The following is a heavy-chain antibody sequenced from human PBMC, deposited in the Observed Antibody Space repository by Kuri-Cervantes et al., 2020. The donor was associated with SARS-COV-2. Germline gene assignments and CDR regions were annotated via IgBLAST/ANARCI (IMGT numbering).Heavy chain of an antibody. J-gene: IGHJ4*02. CDR3: ARGRNYDILTGYYISTPFDY. CDR2: IYAGGGT. V-gene: IGHV3-66*02. D-gene: IGHD3-9*01. Sequence: GGSLRLSCAAYGFIVSSSYMSWGRRAPGKGLEWGPIIYAGGGTYYADSVKGQFTISRDISKNPVFLQMNRLRPEDTAVYYCARGRNYDILTGYYISTPFDYWGQGTLVTVSS. CDR1: GFIVSSSY.